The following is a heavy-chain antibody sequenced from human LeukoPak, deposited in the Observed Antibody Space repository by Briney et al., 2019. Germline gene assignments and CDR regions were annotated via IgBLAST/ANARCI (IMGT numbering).Heavy chain of an antibody. D-gene: IGHD3-10*01. V-gene: IGHV5-51*01. J-gene: IGHJ5*02. CDR3: VRQRGASGTINHFDP. Sequence: GESLKISCKASGYSFSTYWIGWVRQMPGTGLEWVGAIYPDDSDTRYSPSFQGQVVISADRSIRTAYLQWNTLKTSDTAMYYCVRQRGASGTINHFDPWGQGTLVTVSS. CDR1: GYSFSTYW. CDR2: IYPDDSDT.